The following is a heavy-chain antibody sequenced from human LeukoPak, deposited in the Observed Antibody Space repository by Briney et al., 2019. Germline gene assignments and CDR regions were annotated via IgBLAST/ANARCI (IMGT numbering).Heavy chain of an antibody. V-gene: IGHV3-15*01. D-gene: IGHD2-21*02. CDR2: IRSKTDGGTT. J-gene: IGHJ4*02. CDR3: TADPDGGDWFDY. Sequence: PGGSLRLSCAASGFTLNNARMTWVRQAPGKGQEWVGRIRSKTDGGTTDYAAPVKCRFTLSRADSKNTLYLQMKSLKTGDTAVYYCTADPDGGDWFDYWGQGTLVTVSS. CDR1: GFTLNNAR.